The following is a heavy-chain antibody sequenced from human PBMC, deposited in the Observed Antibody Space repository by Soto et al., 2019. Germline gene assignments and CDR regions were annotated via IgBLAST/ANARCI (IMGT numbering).Heavy chain of an antibody. V-gene: IGHV3-23*01. CDR2: ISGSGAIT. CDR1: GFTFSDYA. J-gene: IGHJ4*02. Sequence: EMQLLESGGGLVQPGGSLRLSCAASGFTFSDYAMTWVRQAPGQGLEWVSGISGSGAITYYADSVKGRFTVSRDNSKNALYLQMNTLRAEDTAMYYCAKDRVCSAGNCKTYNRWGQGTLVTVSS. D-gene: IGHD2-15*01. CDR3: AKDRVCSAGNCKTYNR.